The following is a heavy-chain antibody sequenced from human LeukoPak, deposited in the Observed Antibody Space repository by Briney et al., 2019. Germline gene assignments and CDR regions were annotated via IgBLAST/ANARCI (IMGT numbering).Heavy chain of an antibody. Sequence: ASVKVSCKASGYIFTYYYMHWVRQAPGQELGWMGRINPNSGGTNYAQKFQGRVTMTRDTSISTAYTELSSLRSEDTATYYCARDNSVEDTAWWFDPWGQGTLVTVSS. V-gene: IGHV1/OR15-1*02. J-gene: IGHJ5*02. CDR1: GYIFTYYY. D-gene: IGHD4-23*01. CDR2: INPNSGGT. CDR3: ARDNSVEDTAWWFDP.